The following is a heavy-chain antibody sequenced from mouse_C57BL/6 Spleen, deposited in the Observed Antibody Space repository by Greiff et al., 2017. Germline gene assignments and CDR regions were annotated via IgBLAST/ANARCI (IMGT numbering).Heavy chain of an antibody. CDR1: GYTFTDYN. D-gene: IGHD1-1*01. V-gene: IGHV1-22*01. CDR2: INPNNGGT. J-gene: IGHJ4*01. CDR3: ATLLIYYYGSSYDYYAMDY. Sequence: EVQLQQSGPELVKPGASVKMSCKASGYTFTDYNMHWVKQSHGKSLEWIGYINPNNGGTSYNQKFKGKATLTVNKSSSTAYMELRSLTSEDSAVYYCATLLIYYYGSSYDYYAMDYWGQGTSVTVSS.